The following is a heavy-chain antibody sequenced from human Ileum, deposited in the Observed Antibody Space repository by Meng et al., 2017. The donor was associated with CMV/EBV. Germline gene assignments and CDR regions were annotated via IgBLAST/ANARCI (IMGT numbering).Heavy chain of an antibody. Sequence: QVQRWQSGAEVKTPGASVKVSCKASGYTFNGYYMNWVRQAPGQGLEWMGWINPNSGDTDYAQNFQGRVTLTRDTSISTAYMELSRLRFDDTAVYYCARDVSLPPLRFFDYWGQGTLVTVSS. D-gene: IGHD4-17*01. CDR1: GYTFNGYY. CDR3: ARDVSLPPLRFFDY. V-gene: IGHV1-2*02. J-gene: IGHJ4*02. CDR2: INPNSGDT.